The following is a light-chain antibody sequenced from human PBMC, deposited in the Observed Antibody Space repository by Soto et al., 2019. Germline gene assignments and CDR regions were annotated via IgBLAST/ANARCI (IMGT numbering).Light chain of an antibody. CDR2: EVS. J-gene: IGLJ2*01. CDR1: SSDVGGYNY. V-gene: IGLV2-14*01. CDR3: SSYTSSSTLV. Sequence: QSALTQPASVSGSPGQSITISCTGTSSDVGGYNYVSWYQQHPGKAPKHMIYEVSNRPSGVSIRFSGSKSGNTASLTISGLQAEDEAAYYCSSYTSSSTLVFGGGTKLTVL.